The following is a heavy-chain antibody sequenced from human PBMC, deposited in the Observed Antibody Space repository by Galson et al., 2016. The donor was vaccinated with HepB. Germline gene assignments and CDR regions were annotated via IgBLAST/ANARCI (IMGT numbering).Heavy chain of an antibody. D-gene: IGHD6-25*01. V-gene: IGHV3-7*01. CDR2: IKQDGSEK. CDR1: GFTFSGYW. CDR3: ASAPAATESGY. J-gene: IGHJ4*02. Sequence: SLRLSCAASGFTFSGYWMTWVRRAPGKGLEWVANIKQDGSEKNYVDSVKGRFTISRDNAKNLVYLQMNSLRAEDTAMYYCASAPAATESGYWGQGTLVTVSP.